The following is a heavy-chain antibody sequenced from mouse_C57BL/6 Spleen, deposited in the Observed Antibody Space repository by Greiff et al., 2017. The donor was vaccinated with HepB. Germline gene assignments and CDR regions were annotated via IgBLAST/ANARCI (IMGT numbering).Heavy chain of an antibody. D-gene: IGHD3-3*01. J-gene: IGHJ1*03. CDR1: GYTFTSYW. V-gene: IGHV1-59*01. CDR3: VRRAPYWYFDV. Sequence: QVQLQQPGAELVRPGTSVKLSCKASGYTFTSYWMHWVKQRPGQGLEWIGVIDPSDSYTNYNQKFKGKATLTVDTSSSTAYMQLSSLTSEDSAVYYCVRRAPYWYFDVWGTGTTVTVSS. CDR2: IDPSDSYT.